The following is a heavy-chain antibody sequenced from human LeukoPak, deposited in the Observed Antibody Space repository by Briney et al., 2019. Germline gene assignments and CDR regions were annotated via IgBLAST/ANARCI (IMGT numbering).Heavy chain of an antibody. CDR2: ISDSGGST. CDR3: ARDIPPYYYDSSGYAAGY. V-gene: IGHV3-23*01. Sequence: GGSLRLSCAASGFTFSSYAMSWVRQAPGKGLEWVSGISDSGGSTYYADSVKGRFTISRDNSKNTLYLQMNSLRAEDTAVYYCARDIPPYYYDSSGYAAGYWGQGTLVTVSS. D-gene: IGHD3-22*01. CDR1: GFTFSSYA. J-gene: IGHJ4*02.